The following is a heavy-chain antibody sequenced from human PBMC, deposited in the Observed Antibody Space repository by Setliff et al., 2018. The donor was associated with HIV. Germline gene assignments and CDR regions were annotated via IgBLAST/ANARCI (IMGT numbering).Heavy chain of an antibody. V-gene: IGHV4-59*01. CDR1: GGSISSYH. CDR3: ARDHIVATIRDYYYGMDV. D-gene: IGHD5-12*01. Sequence: NPSETLSLTCSLSGGSISSYHWNWIRQPPGKGLEWIGYIYYSGSTNYNPALKSRVTISVDTSKNQFSLKLSSVTAADTAVYYCARDHIVATIRDYYYGMDVWGQGTTVTVS. J-gene: IGHJ6*02. CDR2: IYYSGST.